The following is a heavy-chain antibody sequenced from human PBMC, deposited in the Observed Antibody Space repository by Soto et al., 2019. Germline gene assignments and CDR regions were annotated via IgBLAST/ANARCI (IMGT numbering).Heavy chain of an antibody. J-gene: IGHJ6*02. V-gene: IGHV4-31*03. Sequence: SETLSLTCTVSGVSINNDVFYWTWIRQLPGRGLEWIGYIYYSGSTFYNPSLKSRASISIDTSKDQFSLNLSSVSAADTAVYYCARDVSLNYGLDVWGRGTTVTVSS. CDR1: GVSINNDVFY. CDR3: ARDVSLNYGLDV. CDR2: IYYSGST.